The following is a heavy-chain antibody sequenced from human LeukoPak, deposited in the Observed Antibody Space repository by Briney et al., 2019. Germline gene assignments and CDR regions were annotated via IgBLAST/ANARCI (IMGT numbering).Heavy chain of an antibody. V-gene: IGHV3-23*01. D-gene: IGHD3-22*01. J-gene: IGHJ4*02. CDR3: AKSSYYDSSGYYREYYFDY. CDR1: GFTFSTYA. CDR2: ISGCGGST. Sequence: GGSLRLSCAASGFTFSTYAMSWVRQAPGKGLEWVSAISGCGGSTNYADSVKGRVTVSRDNSKSTLYLQMNSLRAEDTAVYYCAKSSYYDSSGYYREYYFDYWGQGTLVTVSS.